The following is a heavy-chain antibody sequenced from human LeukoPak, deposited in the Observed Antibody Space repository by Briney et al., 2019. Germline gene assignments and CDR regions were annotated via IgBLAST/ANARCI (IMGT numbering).Heavy chain of an antibody. D-gene: IGHD5-18*01. CDR3: ARGYSYGQYGPWWYFDL. CDR2: INHSGST. Sequence: PSGTLSLTCAVYGGSFSGYYWSWIRQPPGKGLEWIGEINHSGSTNYNPSLKSRVTISVDASKNQFSLKLSSATAADTAVYYCARGYSYGQYGPWWYFDLWGRGTLVTVSS. J-gene: IGHJ2*01. V-gene: IGHV4-34*01. CDR1: GGSFSGYY.